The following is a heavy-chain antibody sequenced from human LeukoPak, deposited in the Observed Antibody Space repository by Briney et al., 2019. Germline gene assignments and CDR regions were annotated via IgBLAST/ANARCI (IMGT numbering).Heavy chain of an antibody. CDR1: GGTFSSYA. J-gene: IGHJ4*02. CDR2: IIPIFGTA. V-gene: IGHV1-69*05. Sequence: SVKVSCKASGGTFSSYAISWVRQAPGQGLEWMGGIIPIFGTANYAQKFQGRVTITTDESTSTAYMELSSLRSEDTAVYYCATPRTLYDSSGSFDYWGQGTLVTVSS. CDR3: ATPRTLYDSSGSFDY. D-gene: IGHD3-22*01.